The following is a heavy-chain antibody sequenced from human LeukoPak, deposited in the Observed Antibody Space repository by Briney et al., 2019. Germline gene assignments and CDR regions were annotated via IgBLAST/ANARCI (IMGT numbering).Heavy chain of an antibody. CDR3: ARSLSDSSGYYPYYFDY. Sequence: ASVKVSCKASGYTFTSYGISWVRQAPGQGLEWMGWISAYNGNTNYAQKLQGRVTMTTDTSTSTAYMELRSLRSDDTAVYYCARSLSDSSGYYPYYFDYWGQGTLVTVSS. CDR2: ISAYNGNT. D-gene: IGHD3-22*01. V-gene: IGHV1-18*01. J-gene: IGHJ4*02. CDR1: GYTFTSYG.